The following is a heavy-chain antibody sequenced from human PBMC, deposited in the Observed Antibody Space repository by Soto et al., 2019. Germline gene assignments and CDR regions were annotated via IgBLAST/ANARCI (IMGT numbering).Heavy chain of an antibody. V-gene: IGHV3-48*01. Sequence: GGSLRLSCAASGFTFSSYSMNWVRQAPGKGLEWVSYISSSSSTIYYAESVKGRFTISRDNAKNSLYLQMNSLRAEDTAVYYCAREGFYYYYGMDVWGQGTTVTVSS. CDR3: AREGFYYYYGMDV. CDR1: GFTFSSYS. J-gene: IGHJ6*02. CDR2: ISSSSSTI.